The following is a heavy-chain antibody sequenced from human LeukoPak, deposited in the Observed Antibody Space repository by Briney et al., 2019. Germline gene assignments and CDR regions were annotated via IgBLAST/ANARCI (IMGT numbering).Heavy chain of an antibody. CDR3: ARYRRSTSCHDY. J-gene: IGHJ4*02. CDR1: GGSFSGYY. CDR2: INHSGGT. V-gene: IGHV4-34*01. Sequence: PSETLSLTCAVYGGSFSGYYWSWIRQPPGKGLEWIGEINHSGGTNYNPSLKSRVTISVDTSKNQFSLKLSSVTAADTAVYYCARYRRSTSCHDYWGQGTLVTVSS. D-gene: IGHD2-2*01.